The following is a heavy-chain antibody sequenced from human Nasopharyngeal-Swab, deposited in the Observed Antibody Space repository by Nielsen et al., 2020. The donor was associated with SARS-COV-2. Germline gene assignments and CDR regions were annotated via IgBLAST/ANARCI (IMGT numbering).Heavy chain of an antibody. CDR2: ISYDGSNK. J-gene: IGHJ6*03. Sequence: GESLKISCAASGFTFSSYVMHWVRQAPGKGLEWVAVISYDGSNKYYADSVKGRFTISRDNSKNTLYLQMNSLRAEDTAVYYCAKDITGYSSGWFYYYYYMDVWGKGTTVTVSS. CDR3: AKDITGYSSGWFYYYYYMDV. V-gene: IGHV3-30*18. D-gene: IGHD6-19*01. CDR1: GFTFSSYV.